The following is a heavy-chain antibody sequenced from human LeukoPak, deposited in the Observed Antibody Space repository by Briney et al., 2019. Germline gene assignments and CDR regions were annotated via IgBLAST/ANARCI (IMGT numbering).Heavy chain of an antibody. CDR3: ARGYSSSGDRQGFDI. Sequence: SETLSLTCAVSGGSISSGGYSWSWIRQPPGKGLEWIGYIYHSGSTYYNPSLKSRVTISVDRSKNQFSLKLSSVTAADTAVYYCARGYSSSGDRQGFDIWGQGTMVTVSS. J-gene: IGHJ3*02. V-gene: IGHV4-30-2*01. D-gene: IGHD6-13*01. CDR1: GGSISSGGYS. CDR2: IYHSGST.